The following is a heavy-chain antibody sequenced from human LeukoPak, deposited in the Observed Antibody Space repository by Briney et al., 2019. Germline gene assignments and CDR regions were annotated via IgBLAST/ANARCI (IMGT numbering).Heavy chain of an antibody. Sequence: ASVKVSCKASGYTFTSHYMHWVRRAPGQGLEWMGLINPSGSRTTYAQKFQGRVTMTRNTSISTAYMELSSLRSEDTAVYYCARGHDYGDSFDYWGQGTLVTVSS. V-gene: IGHV1-46*01. CDR1: GYTFTSHY. D-gene: IGHD4-17*01. CDR3: ARGHDYGDSFDY. CDR2: INPSGSRT. J-gene: IGHJ4*02.